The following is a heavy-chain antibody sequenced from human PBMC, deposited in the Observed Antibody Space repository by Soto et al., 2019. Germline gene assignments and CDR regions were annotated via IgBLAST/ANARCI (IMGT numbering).Heavy chain of an antibody. CDR3: ARRDYEFWSATNWFDP. D-gene: IGHD3-3*01. Sequence: QVQLVQSGAEVKKPGASVKVSCKASGYTFTSYDINWVRQATGQGLEWMGWMNPNSGNTGYAQKFQGRVTMTRNTSISRAYMELSSLRSEDTAVYYCARRDYEFWSATNWFDPWGQGTLVTVSS. CDR2: MNPNSGNT. CDR1: GYTFTSYD. V-gene: IGHV1-8*01. J-gene: IGHJ5*02.